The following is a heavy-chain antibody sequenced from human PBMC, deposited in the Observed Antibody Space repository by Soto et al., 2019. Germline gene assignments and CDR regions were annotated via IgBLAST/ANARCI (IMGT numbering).Heavy chain of an antibody. J-gene: IGHJ3*02. Sequence: PGGSLRLSCAASGFTFSSYAMSWVRQAPGKGLEWVSAISGSGGSTYYADSVKGRFTISRDNSKNTLYLQMNSLRAEDTAVYYCAKAHHSESWELLPCTAGEALDIWGQGTMVTVS. CDR1: GFTFSSYA. CDR3: AKAHHSESWELLPCTAGEALDI. D-gene: IGHD1-26*01. CDR2: ISGSGGST. V-gene: IGHV3-23*01.